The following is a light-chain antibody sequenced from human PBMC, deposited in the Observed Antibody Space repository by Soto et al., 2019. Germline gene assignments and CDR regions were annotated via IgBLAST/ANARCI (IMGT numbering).Light chain of an antibody. V-gene: IGLV4-69*01. CDR2: VKSDGSH. CDR3: QTWDTGIVV. J-gene: IGLJ2*01. Sequence: QLVLTQSPSGSASLGASVKLTCTLSSGHGNYVIAWHQQQPQKGPRYLMKVKSDGSHSKGDGIPDRFSGSSSGAERYLVISSLQSEDQADYYCQTWDTGIVVFGEGTKLTIL. CDR1: SGHGNYV.